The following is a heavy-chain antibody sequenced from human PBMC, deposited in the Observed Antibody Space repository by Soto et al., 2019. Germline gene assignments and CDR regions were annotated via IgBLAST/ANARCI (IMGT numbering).Heavy chain of an antibody. CDR3: ARKDTSGYFNWFDP. CDR1: GYRFTSYW. CDR2: IFPSDSDT. V-gene: IGHV5-51*01. Sequence: GESLKISCRTSGYRFTSYWIAWVRQMPGKGLEGRGIIFPSDSDTRYSPSFQGQVTISADRSTSTLFLQWASLKASDTAVYFCARKDTSGYFNWFDPWGQGTLVTVSS. D-gene: IGHD3-22*01. J-gene: IGHJ5*02.